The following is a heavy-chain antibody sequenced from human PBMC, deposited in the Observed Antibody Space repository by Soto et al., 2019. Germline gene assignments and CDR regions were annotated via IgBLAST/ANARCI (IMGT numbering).Heavy chain of an antibody. V-gene: IGHV6-1*01. Sequence: SQTLSLTCAISGDSVSSNSAAWNWIRQSPARGLEWLGRTYFSSKWYNEYAVSVKSRLTINPDTSKNHFSLQLNSVTPVDTAVYYCARDLNAGMDVWGQGTTVTVSS. J-gene: IGHJ6*02. CDR1: GDSVSSNSAA. CDR2: TYFSSKWYN. CDR3: ARDLNAGMDV.